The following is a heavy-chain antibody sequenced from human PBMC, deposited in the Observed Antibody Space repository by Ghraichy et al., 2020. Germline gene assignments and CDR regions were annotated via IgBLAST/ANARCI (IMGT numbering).Heavy chain of an antibody. Sequence: SQTLSLTCTVSGGSISSYYWSWIRQPPGKGLEWIGYIYYSGSTNYNPSLKSRVTISVDTSKNQFSLKLSSVTAADTAVYYCAREPSFDFWSGPFDPWGQGTLVTVSS. CDR2: IYYSGST. D-gene: IGHD3-3*01. CDR3: AREPSFDFWSGPFDP. V-gene: IGHV4-59*01. J-gene: IGHJ5*02. CDR1: GGSISSYY.